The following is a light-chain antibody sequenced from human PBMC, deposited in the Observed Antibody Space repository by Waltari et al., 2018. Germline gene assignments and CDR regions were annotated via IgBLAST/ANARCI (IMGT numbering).Light chain of an antibody. CDR2: HNS. CDR3: QSFDSSLNAVL. Sequence: QSVLTQPPSVSGAPGQRVTIPCTGSSPNIGAGSDLHWYQQFPGTAPKLLIYHNSNRPSGVPDRFSGSKSGTSASLAITGLLAEDEADYYCQSFDSSLNAVLFGGGTKLTVL. CDR1: SPNIGAGSD. V-gene: IGLV1-40*01. J-gene: IGLJ2*01.